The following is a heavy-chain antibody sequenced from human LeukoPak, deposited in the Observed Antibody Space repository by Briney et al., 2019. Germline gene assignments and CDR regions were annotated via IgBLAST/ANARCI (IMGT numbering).Heavy chain of an antibody. J-gene: IGHJ4*02. CDR1: GFTFSSYA. CDR3: AKDLERRPIVVVPAATPFDY. Sequence: GGSLRLSCAASGFTFSSYAMSWVRQAPGKGLEWVSAISGSGGSTYYADSVKGRFTISRDNSKNTLYLQMNSLRAEDTAVHYCAKDLERRPIVVVPAATPFDYWGQGTLVTVSS. D-gene: IGHD2-2*01. CDR2: ISGSGGST. V-gene: IGHV3-23*01.